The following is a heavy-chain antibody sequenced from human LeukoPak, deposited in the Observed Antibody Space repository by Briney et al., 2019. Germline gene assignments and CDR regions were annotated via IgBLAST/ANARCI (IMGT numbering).Heavy chain of an antibody. CDR3: ARAYYYGSGSYAFDI. D-gene: IGHD3-10*01. V-gene: IGHV4-59*01. CDR1: GGSISSYY. J-gene: IGHJ3*02. CDR2: IYYSGST. Sequence: SETLSLTCTVSGGSISSYYWSWIRQPPGKGLEWIGYIYYSGSTNYNPSLKSRVTISVDTSKNQFSLKLSSVTAADTAVHYCARAYYYGSGSYAFDIWGQGTMVTVSS.